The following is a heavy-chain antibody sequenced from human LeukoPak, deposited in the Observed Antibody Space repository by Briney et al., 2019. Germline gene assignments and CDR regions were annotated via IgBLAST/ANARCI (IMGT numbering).Heavy chain of an antibody. V-gene: IGHV1-2*02. CDR2: INPNSGGT. CDR1: GYTFIGYY. J-gene: IGHJ5*02. CDR3: ARDRSDYDSGNWFDP. Sequence: ASVKVSCKASGYTFIGYYIHWVRQAPGQGLEWMGWINPNSGGTNYAQKFQGRVTMTRDTSISTAYMELSRLRSDDTAVYYCARDRSDYDSGNWFDPWGQGTLVTVSS. D-gene: IGHD3-10*01.